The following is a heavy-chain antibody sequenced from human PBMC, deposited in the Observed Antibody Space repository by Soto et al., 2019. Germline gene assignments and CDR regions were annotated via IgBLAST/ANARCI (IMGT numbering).Heavy chain of an antibody. CDR1: GDSISSNSAS. Sequence: QTLSLTCAISGDSISSNSASWNWIRQSPSRGLEWLGRTYYRSKWYNDYAVSVKSRITINPDTSKNQFSLQLNSVTPEDTAVYYCAREGSPRNSYGYGGGFDYWGQGTLVTVSS. V-gene: IGHV6-1*01. CDR3: AREGSPRNSYGYGGGFDY. D-gene: IGHD5-18*01. CDR2: TYYRSKWYN. J-gene: IGHJ4*02.